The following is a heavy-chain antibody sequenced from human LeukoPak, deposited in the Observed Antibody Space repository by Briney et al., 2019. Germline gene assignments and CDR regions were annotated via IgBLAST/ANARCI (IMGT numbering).Heavy chain of an antibody. J-gene: IGHJ4*02. CDR3: ARRRGDYGVGELDY. CDR2: IYYSGST. D-gene: IGHD4/OR15-4a*01. Sequence: SETLSLTCTVSGGSISSYYWNWIRQPPGKGLEWIRSIYYSGSTNYNPYLKSRVTISVDTSKNQFSLKLNSVTAADTAVYYCARRRGDYGVGELDYWGQGTLVTVSS. V-gene: IGHV4-59*08. CDR1: GGSISSYY.